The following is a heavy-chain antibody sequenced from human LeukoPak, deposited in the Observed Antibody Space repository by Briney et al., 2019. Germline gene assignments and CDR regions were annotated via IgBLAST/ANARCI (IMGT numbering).Heavy chain of an antibody. CDR3: ARESSSGWYSDAFDI. Sequence: PSETLSLTCTVSGGSISSYYWGWIRQPPGKGLEWIGSIYYSGSTYYNPSLKSRVTISVDTSKNQFSLKLSSVTAADTAVYYCARESSSGWYSDAFDIWGQGTMVTVSS. V-gene: IGHV4-39*07. CDR2: IYYSGST. J-gene: IGHJ3*02. CDR1: GGSISSYY. D-gene: IGHD6-19*01.